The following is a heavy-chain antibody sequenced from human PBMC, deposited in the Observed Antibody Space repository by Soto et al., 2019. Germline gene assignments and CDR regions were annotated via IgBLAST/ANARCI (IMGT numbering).Heavy chain of an antibody. CDR1: GFTFRSYG. D-gene: IGHD1-20*01. J-gene: IGHJ3*02. Sequence: QVQLVESGGGVVQPGRSLRLSCAASGFTFRSYGIHWVRQAPGKGLEWVAVISYDGTTKYYAESVKGRFTISRDNSKNTLYRQMNSLRPEDTAVYYCAKDPTRYPGITGTPFDTWGQGTMVTVSS. V-gene: IGHV3-30*18. CDR3: AKDPTRYPGITGTPFDT. CDR2: ISYDGTTK.